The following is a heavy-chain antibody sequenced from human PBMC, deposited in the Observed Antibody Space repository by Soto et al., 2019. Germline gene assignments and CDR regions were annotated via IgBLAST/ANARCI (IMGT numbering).Heavy chain of an antibody. V-gene: IGHV1-69*13. Sequence: ASVKVSCKASGGTFNSYDINWVRQAPGQGLEWMGGIIPIVETPKYAQKFQGRVTITADESTNTVYMELSSLRSEDTAMYYCARLSRPNYYDTSGFFKDNWFDPWGQGTLVTVSS. CDR3: ARLSRPNYYDTSGFFKDNWFDP. CDR2: IIPIVETP. D-gene: IGHD3-22*01. CDR1: GGTFNSYD. J-gene: IGHJ5*02.